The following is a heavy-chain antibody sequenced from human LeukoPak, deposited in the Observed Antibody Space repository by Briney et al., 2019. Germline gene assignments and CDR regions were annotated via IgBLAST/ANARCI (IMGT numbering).Heavy chain of an antibody. CDR1: GFTFSSYA. J-gene: IGHJ4*02. CDR3: ARDRGGWTYDY. D-gene: IGHD6-19*01. Sequence: QPGASLRLSCVASGFTFSSYAMSWVRQAPGKGLEWVSRISGSGGSTYYADSVKGRFTISRDSSKNTLYLQMNSLRAEDTAVYYCARDRGGWTYDYWGQGTLVTVSS. V-gene: IGHV3-23*01. CDR2: ISGSGGST.